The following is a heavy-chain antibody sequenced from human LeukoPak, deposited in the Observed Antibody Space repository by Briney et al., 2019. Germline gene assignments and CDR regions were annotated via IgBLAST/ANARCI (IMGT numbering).Heavy chain of an antibody. CDR3: ARGRGDSRRDFDY. V-gene: IGHV4-61*02. J-gene: IGHJ4*02. Sequence: SETLPLTCTVPGGSISSGTYYWSWIRQPAGKGLEWIGRIYTDGRTNYNPSLKSRATISVDTSQNHFSLKLRSVTAADTAVYYCARGRGDSRRDFDYWGQGTLVTVSS. CDR2: IYTDGRT. CDR1: GGSISSGTYY. D-gene: IGHD2-21*02.